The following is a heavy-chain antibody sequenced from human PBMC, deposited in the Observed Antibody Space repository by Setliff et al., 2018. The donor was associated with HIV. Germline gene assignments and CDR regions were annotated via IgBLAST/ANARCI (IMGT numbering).Heavy chain of an antibody. CDR2: INQSGNT. V-gene: IGHV4-34*01. CDR1: GGSLSGYY. CDR3: AREGGQGYSGSGSFYHRNFDL. D-gene: IGHD3-10*01. Sequence: SETLSLTCAVYGGSLSGYYWSWVRQSPGRGLEWIGEINQSGNTNFNPSLKSRLIISVDTSKSQFSLKLTSVTAADTALYYCAREGGQGYSGSGSFYHRNFDLWGRGALVTAPQ. J-gene: IGHJ2*01.